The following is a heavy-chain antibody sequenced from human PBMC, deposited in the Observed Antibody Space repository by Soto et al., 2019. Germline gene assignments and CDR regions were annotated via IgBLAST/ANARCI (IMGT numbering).Heavy chain of an antibody. CDR2: ISYDGSNK. V-gene: IGHV3-30*18. Sequence: GGSLRLSCAASGFTFSSYGMHWVRQAPGKGLEWVAVISYDGSNKYYADSVKGRFTISRDNSKNTLYLQMNSLRAEDTAVYYCAKGARTPYFDYWGQGTLVTVSS. CDR1: GFTFSSYG. CDR3: AKGARTPYFDY. J-gene: IGHJ4*02. D-gene: IGHD1-7*01.